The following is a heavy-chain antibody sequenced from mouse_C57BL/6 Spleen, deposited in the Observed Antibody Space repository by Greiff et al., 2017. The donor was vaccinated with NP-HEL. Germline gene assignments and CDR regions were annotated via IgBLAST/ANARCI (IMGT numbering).Heavy chain of an antibody. V-gene: IGHV5-17*01. CDR1: GFTFSDYG. CDR2: ISSGSSTI. J-gene: IGHJ2*01. D-gene: IGHD2-5*01. Sequence: EVQVVESGGGLVKPGGSLKLSCAASGFTFSDYGMHWVRQAPEKGLEWVAYISSGSSTIYYADTVKGRFTISRDNAKNTLFLQMTSLRSEDTAMYYCASYYSNAFDYWGPGTTLTVSS. CDR3: ASYYSNAFDY.